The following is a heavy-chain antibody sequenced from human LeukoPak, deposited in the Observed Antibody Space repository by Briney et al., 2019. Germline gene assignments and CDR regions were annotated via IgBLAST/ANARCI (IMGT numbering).Heavy chain of an antibody. CDR3: ARGGRNHGFDI. CDR2: ISSSSSTI. V-gene: IGHV3-48*04. CDR1: GFTFSSYS. D-gene: IGHD3-16*01. J-gene: IGHJ3*02. Sequence: GGSLRLSCAASGFTFSSYSMNWVRQAPGKGLEWVSYISSSSSTIYYADSVKGRFTISRDNAKNTLDLQLSSLGAEDTAVYYCARGGRNHGFDIWGQGTTVTVSS.